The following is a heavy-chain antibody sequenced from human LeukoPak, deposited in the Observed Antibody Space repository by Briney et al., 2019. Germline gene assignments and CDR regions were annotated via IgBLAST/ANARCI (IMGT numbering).Heavy chain of an antibody. CDR3: AGDRLDTDSGYLGGIAVAGVEAFDI. Sequence: ASVKVSCKASGYTFTSYYMHWVRQAPGQGLEWMGIINPSGGSTSYAQKFQGRVTMTRDTSTSTVYMELSSLRSEDTAVYYCAGDRLDTDSGYLGGIAVAGVEAFDIWGQGTMVTVSS. D-gene: IGHD6-19*01. CDR1: GYTFTSYY. CDR2: INPSGGST. V-gene: IGHV1-46*01. J-gene: IGHJ3*02.